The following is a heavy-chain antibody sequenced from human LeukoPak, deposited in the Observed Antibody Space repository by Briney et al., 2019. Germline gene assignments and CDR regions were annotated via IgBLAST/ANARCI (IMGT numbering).Heavy chain of an antibody. CDR2: IIPIFGTA. Sequence: AASVKVSCKASGGTFSSYAISWVRQAPGQGLEWMGGIIPIFGTANYAQKFQGRVTITADESTSTAYMELSSLRSEDTAVYYCARSETYYSGSGSRWYFDYWGQGTLVTVSS. CDR3: ARSETYYSGSGSRWYFDY. J-gene: IGHJ4*02. D-gene: IGHD3-10*01. CDR1: GGTFSSYA. V-gene: IGHV1-69*13.